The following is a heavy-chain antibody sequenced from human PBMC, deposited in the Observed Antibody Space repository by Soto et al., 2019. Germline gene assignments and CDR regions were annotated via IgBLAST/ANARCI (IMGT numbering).Heavy chain of an antibody. Sequence: ASVKVSCKASGYMFTNYGINWVRQAPGQGLEWMGWISGYNAKTKYAQKFQGRVSLTTDESTTTAYMELRSLISDDTAIYYCVRDHYYDNSGPLDYWGQGTLVTVSS. J-gene: IGHJ4*02. CDR2: ISGYNAKT. CDR3: VRDHYYDNSGPLDY. D-gene: IGHD3-22*01. CDR1: GYMFTNYG. V-gene: IGHV1-18*01.